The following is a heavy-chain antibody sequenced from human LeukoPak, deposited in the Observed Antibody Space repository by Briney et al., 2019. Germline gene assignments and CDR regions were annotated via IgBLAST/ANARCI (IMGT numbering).Heavy chain of an antibody. J-gene: IGHJ4*02. V-gene: IGHV4-39*01. CDR1: GGSISSSSYY. Sequence: SGTLSLTCTVSGGSISSSSYYWGWIRQPPGKGLEWIGSIYYSGSTYYNPSLKSRVTISVDTSKNQFSLKLSSVTAADTAVYYCARHAGSCSGGSCFLDYWGQGTLVTVSS. CDR2: IYYSGST. D-gene: IGHD2-15*01. CDR3: ARHAGSCSGGSCFLDY.